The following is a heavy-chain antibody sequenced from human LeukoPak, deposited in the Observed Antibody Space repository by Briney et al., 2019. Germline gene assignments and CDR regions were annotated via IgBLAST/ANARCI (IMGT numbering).Heavy chain of an antibody. V-gene: IGHV3-33*01. Sequence: GGSLRLSCAASGFSFSNYGMHWVRQTPGKGLEWVAVTWKDGSDKKYADSVKGRFTISRDNSKNTLYLQMNSLRVEDTAVYYCARDANSDAFNIWGQGTMVTVSS. J-gene: IGHJ3*02. CDR1: GFSFSNYG. CDR3: ARDANSDAFNI. D-gene: IGHD5-24*01. CDR2: TWKDGSDK.